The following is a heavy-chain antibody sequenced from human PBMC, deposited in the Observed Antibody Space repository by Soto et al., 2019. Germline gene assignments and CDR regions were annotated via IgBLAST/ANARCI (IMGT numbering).Heavy chain of an antibody. V-gene: IGHV2-5*01. CDR3: ARSIYGSLAV. CDR1: GFSLSTSGVG. CDR2: IYWNDAN. J-gene: IGHJ6*02. Sequence: QITLKESGPTLVKPTQPLTLTCTFSGFSLSTSGVGVGWIRQPPGKALEWLALIYWNDANRYSPSLKSRLTSTKDTSKNQVVLTMTNMDPVDTATYYCARSIYGSLAVWGQGTTVTVSS. D-gene: IGHD3-10*01.